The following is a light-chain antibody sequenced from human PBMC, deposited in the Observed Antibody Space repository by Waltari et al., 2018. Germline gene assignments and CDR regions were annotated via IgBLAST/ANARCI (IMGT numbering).Light chain of an antibody. CDR3: QKYGSLPAT. CDR1: QSVSRT. V-gene: IGKV3-20*01. J-gene: IGKJ1*01. Sequence: EIVLTQSPGTLSLSPGERATLSCRASQSVSRTLACYQQKPGQAPRLLIYDASSRATGIADRFSGSGSGTDFSLTISRLEPEDFAVYYCQKYGSLPATFGQGTKVEIK. CDR2: DAS.